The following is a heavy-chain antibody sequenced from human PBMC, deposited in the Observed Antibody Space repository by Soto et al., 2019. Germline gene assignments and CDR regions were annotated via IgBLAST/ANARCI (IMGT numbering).Heavy chain of an antibody. CDR1: GFTFSDYY. D-gene: IGHD3-10*01. V-gene: IGHV3-11*01. CDR2: ISGSNNTI. CDR3: ARDSEDFGESPLY. Sequence: QVQLVESGGGLVKPGGSLRLSCAASGFTFSDYYMSWVRQAPGKGLEWVSYISGSNNTIYYADSVKGRFTISRDNAKNSLYLQMNSLRAEDTAVYYCARDSEDFGESPLYWGQGTLVTVSS. J-gene: IGHJ1*01.